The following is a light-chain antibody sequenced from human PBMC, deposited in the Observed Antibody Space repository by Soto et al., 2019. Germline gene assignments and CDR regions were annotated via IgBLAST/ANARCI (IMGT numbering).Light chain of an antibody. CDR2: YAS. CDR1: QSVSNN. CDR3: QQYNDWPPIT. Sequence: EIIMTQSPVTLSVSPGERATLSCRASQSVSNNFAWYQQKPGQAPRLLIYYASTRATGIPASFSGSGSGTEFTLTISSLQSEDVALYYCQQYNDWPPITFGQGTRLEI. J-gene: IGKJ5*01. V-gene: IGKV3-15*01.